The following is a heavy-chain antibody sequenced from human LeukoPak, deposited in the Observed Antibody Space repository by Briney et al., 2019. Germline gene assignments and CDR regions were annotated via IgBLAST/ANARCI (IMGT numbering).Heavy chain of an antibody. D-gene: IGHD3-22*01. CDR1: GGTFSSYA. V-gene: IGHV1-69*01. J-gene: IGHJ4*02. CDR2: IIPIFGTA. CDR3: AREMYYYDSSGSYYFDY. Sequence: VKVSCKASGGTFSSYAISWVRQAPGQGLEWMGGIIPIFGTANYAQKFQGRVTITADESTSTAYMELSSLRSEDTAVYYCAREMYYYDSSGSYYFDYWGQGTLVTVSS.